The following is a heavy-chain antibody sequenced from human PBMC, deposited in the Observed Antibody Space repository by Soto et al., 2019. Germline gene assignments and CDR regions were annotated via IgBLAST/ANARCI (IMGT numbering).Heavy chain of an antibody. CDR2: IYYSGST. CDR3: ERDRDPDYFDY. CDR1: GGSISSGGYY. Sequence: SETLSLTCTVSGGSISSGGYYWSWIRQHPGKGLEWIGYIYYSGSTYYNPSLKSRVTISVDTSKNQFSLKLSSVTAADTAVYYCERDRDPDYFDYWGQGTLVTVSS. J-gene: IGHJ4*02. V-gene: IGHV4-31*03.